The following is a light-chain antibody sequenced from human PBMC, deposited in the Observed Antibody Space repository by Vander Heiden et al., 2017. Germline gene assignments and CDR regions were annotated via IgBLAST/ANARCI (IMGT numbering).Light chain of an antibody. CDR3: CSYAVSYSVV. CDR1: SRDVDGYNY. V-gene: IGLV2-11*01. Sequence: QSALTLPRTVSGSPAQSVTISCTVTSRDVDGYNYVSCYQNHSGKVPKVLIYDVTQRAAGVRDRFSGSKSGNTASLTSSGLQADDEADYFCCSYAVSYSVVFGGGTKLTVL. J-gene: IGLJ2*01. CDR2: DVT.